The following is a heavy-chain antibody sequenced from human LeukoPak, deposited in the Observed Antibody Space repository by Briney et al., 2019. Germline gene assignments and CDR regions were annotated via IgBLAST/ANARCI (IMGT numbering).Heavy chain of an antibody. V-gene: IGHV1-18*01. Sequence: ASVKVSCKASGGTFSSYAISWVRQAPGQGLEWMGWISAYNGNTNYAQKLEGRVTMTTDTSTSTAYMELRSLRSDDTAVYYCARVKEQDFDYWGQGTLVTVSS. J-gene: IGHJ4*02. CDR2: ISAYNGNT. D-gene: IGHD1/OR15-1a*01. CDR3: ARVKEQDFDY. CDR1: GGTFSSYA.